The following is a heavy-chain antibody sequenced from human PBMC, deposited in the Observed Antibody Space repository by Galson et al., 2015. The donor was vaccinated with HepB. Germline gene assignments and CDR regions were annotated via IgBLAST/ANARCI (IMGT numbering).Heavy chain of an antibody. V-gene: IGHV3-7*03. J-gene: IGHJ6*03. CDR1: GFTFSSYW. Sequence: LRLSCAASGFTFSSYWMSWVRQAPGKGLEWVANIKQDGSEKYYVDSVKGRFTISRDNAKNSLYLQMNSLRAEDTAVYYCARVARVSGPYYYYYYMDVWGKGTTVTVSS. CDR2: IKQDGSEK. D-gene: IGHD3-10*01. CDR3: ARVARVSGPYYYYYYMDV.